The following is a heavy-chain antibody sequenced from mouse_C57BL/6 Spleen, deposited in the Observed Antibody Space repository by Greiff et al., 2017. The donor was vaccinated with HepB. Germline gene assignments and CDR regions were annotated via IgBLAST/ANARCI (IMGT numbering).Heavy chain of an antibody. CDR2: IHPNSGST. CDR1: GYTFTSYW. V-gene: IGHV1-64*01. CDR3: ARGGQTTVPWFAY. Sequence: QVQLQQPGAELVKPGASVKLSCKASGYTFTSYWMHWVKQRPGQGLEWIGMIHPNSGSTNYNEKFKSKATLTVDKSSSTAYMQLSSLTSEDSAVYYCARGGQTTVPWFAYWGQGTLVTVSA. J-gene: IGHJ3*01. D-gene: IGHD1-1*01.